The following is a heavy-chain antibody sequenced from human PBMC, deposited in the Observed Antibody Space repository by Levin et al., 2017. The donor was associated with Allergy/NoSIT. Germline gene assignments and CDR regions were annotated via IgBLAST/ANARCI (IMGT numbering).Heavy chain of an antibody. D-gene: IGHD6-13*01. J-gene: IGHJ4*02. Sequence: LSLTCAASGFPVSSNYMSWVRQAPGKGLEWVSGIYSGGSTYYADSVKGRFTISRDNSKTTLYLQMNSLRAEDTAVYYCARVRRGRYSSSWYNSYFDYWGQGTLVTVSS. V-gene: IGHV3-53*01. CDR1: GFPVSSNY. CDR3: ARVRRGRYSSSWYNSYFDY. CDR2: IYSGGST.